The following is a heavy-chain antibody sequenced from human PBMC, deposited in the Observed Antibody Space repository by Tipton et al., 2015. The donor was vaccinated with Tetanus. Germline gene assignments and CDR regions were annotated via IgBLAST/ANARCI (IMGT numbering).Heavy chain of an antibody. V-gene: IGHV4-31*03. CDR2: IYYSGST. CDR1: GGSISSGGYY. Sequence: TLSLTCTVSGGSISSGGYYWSWIRQHPGKGLEWIGYIYYSGSTYYNPSLKSRVTISVDTSKNQFSLKLSSVTAADTAVYYCARAPSQDGDLEYWGQGTLVTVSS. CDR3: ARAPSQDGDLEY. D-gene: IGHD4-17*01. J-gene: IGHJ4*02.